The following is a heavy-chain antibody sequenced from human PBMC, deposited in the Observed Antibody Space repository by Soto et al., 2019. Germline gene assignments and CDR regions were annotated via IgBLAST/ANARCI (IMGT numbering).Heavy chain of an antibody. J-gene: IGHJ4*02. CDR1: GFSFSSYS. D-gene: IGHD3-9*01. V-gene: IGHV3-48*04. CDR3: ARDADWAFGY. CDR2: IFVTSTPI. Sequence: EVQLVESGGGLVQPGGSLRLSCVASGFSFSSYSMVWVRQAPGKGLEWISYIFVTSTPIYYADSVKRRFTVSRDNTQNSLFLLMNSLRAEDTAIYYCARDADWAFGYWGQGTLVTVPS.